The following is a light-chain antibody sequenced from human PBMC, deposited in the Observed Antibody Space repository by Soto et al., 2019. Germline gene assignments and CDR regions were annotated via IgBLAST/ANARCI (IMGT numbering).Light chain of an antibody. CDR2: DAS. J-gene: IGKJ1*01. Sequence: DIPLTQSPSTLSASVGDRVTITCLASQSISSWLAWYQQKPGKAPKLLIYDASSLESGVPSRFSGSGSGTEFTLTISSLQPDDFATYYCQQYNSYSAWTFGQGTKVDI. CDR3: QQYNSYSAWT. CDR1: QSISSW. V-gene: IGKV1-5*01.